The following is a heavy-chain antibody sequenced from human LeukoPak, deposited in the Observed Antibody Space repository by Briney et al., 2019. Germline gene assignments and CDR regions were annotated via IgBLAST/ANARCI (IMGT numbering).Heavy chain of an antibody. Sequence: ASVKVSCKASGFTFTSYYMHWVRQAPGQGLEWMGIINPSGGSTSYAQKFQGRVTMTRDTSTITVYMELSSLRSEDTAVYYCAREGVINGPLDYWGQGTLVTVSS. J-gene: IGHJ4*02. V-gene: IGHV1-46*01. CDR1: GFTFTSYY. CDR3: AREGVINGPLDY. CDR2: INPSGGST. D-gene: IGHD3-22*01.